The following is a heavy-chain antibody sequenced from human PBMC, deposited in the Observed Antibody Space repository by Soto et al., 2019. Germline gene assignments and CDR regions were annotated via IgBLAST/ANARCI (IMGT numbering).Heavy chain of an antibody. CDR3: ARLAAAGTGMRY. V-gene: IGHV1-18*01. J-gene: IGHJ4*02. Sequence: ASVKVSCKASDYTFTNYGITCVRQAPGQGLEWMGWISAKNGDTDYAQKFHGRVTLTTDTSTRTAYMELRSLSSDDTAVYYCARLAAAGTGMRYWGQGTQVTVSS. CDR2: ISAKNGDT. CDR1: DYTFTNYG. D-gene: IGHD6-13*01.